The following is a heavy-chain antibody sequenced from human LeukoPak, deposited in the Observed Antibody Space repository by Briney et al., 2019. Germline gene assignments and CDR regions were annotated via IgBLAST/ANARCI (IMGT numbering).Heavy chain of an antibody. Sequence: GESLKISCKGSGYSFTTYWIGWVRQMPGRGLEWMGIIYPGDSDTRYSPSFKGQVTISADKSISTAYLQWSSLKASDTAVYYCAKMYSTSPGSFDYWGQGTLVTVSS. CDR2: IYPGDSDT. J-gene: IGHJ4*02. D-gene: IGHD2-8*01. CDR1: GYSFTTYW. CDR3: AKMYSTSPGSFDY. V-gene: IGHV5-51*01.